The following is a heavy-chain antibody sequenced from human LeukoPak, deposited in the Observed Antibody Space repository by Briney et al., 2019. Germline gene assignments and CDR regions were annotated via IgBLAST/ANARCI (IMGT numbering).Heavy chain of an antibody. Sequence: GGSLRLSCAASGFTFSSYAMTWVRQSPDKGLEWVSAISGSDGSTYYADSVKGRFTISRDDSQNTLYLQMNSLSAEDTAVYYCAKVETPGGATCYALDYWGQGTLVTVSS. CDR3: AKVETPGGATCYALDY. D-gene: IGHD2-2*01. V-gene: IGHV3-23*01. CDR2: ISGSDGST. J-gene: IGHJ4*02. CDR1: GFTFSSYA.